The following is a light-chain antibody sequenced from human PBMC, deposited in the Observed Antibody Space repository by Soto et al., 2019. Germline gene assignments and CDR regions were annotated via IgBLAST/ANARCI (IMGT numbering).Light chain of an antibody. CDR2: DAS. J-gene: IGKJ5*01. Sequence: TQSPSTLSASVGDRVSITCRASQSFSNYLAWYQQKPGQAPRLLIYDASRRATGIPARFSGSGSETDFTLTISSLEPEDFAVYYCQQRSNWPLTFGQGTRLEIK. CDR1: QSFSNY. V-gene: IGKV3-11*01. CDR3: QQRSNWPLT.